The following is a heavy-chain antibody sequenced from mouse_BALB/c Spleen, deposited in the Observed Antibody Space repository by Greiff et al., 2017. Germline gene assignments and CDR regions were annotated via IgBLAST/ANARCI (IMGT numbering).Heavy chain of an antibody. CDR1: GYTFTSYT. V-gene: IGHV1-4*01. Sequence: QVQLQQSGAELARPGASVTMSCKASGYTFTSYTMHWVKQRPGQGLEWIGYINPSSGYTNYNQKFKDKATLTADKSSSTAYMQLSSLTSEDSAVYYCAREGITTHYYAMDYWGQGTSVTVSS. J-gene: IGHJ4*01. CDR2: INPSSGYT. CDR3: AREGITTHYYAMDY. D-gene: IGHD2-4*01.